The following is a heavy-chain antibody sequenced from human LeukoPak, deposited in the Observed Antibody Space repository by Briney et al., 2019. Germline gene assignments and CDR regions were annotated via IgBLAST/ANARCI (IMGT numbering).Heavy chain of an antibody. V-gene: IGHV3-74*01. CDR2: INSDGSST. CDR1: GFTFSSYS. CDR3: ARDLRTPSDTNIAIDY. J-gene: IGHJ4*02. Sequence: GGSLRLSCAASGFTFSSYSMNWVRQAPGKGLVWVSRINSDGSSTNYADSVKGRFTISRDNAKNTLYLQMNSLRAEDTAVYYCARDLRTPSDTNIAIDYWGQGTLVTVSS. D-gene: IGHD4-23*01.